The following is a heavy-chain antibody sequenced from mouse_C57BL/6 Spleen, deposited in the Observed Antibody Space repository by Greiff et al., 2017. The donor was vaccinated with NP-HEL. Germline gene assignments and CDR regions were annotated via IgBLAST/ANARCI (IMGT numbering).Heavy chain of an antibody. Sequence: QVQLQQSGAELVRPGASVTLSCKASGYTFTDYEMHWVKQTPVHGLEWIGAIDPETGGTAYNQKFKGKAILTADKSSSTAYMELRSLTSEDSAVYYCTRTRVYDYFVYWGQGTTLTVSS. CDR3: TRTRVYDYFVY. CDR1: GYTFTDYE. D-gene: IGHD2-3*01. CDR2: IDPETGGT. J-gene: IGHJ2*01. V-gene: IGHV1-15*01.